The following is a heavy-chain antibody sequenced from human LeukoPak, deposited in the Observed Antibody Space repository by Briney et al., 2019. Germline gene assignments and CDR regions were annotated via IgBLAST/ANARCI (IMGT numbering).Heavy chain of an antibody. CDR3: AKIPFPGSTSQVDY. CDR1: GFTFIDFA. D-gene: IGHD6-6*01. Sequence: PGGSLRLSCSASGFTFIDFAIHWVRQAPGKGLEWVAAASYDEISRFYTDSVKGRFTISRANSTNKVFLQLSSLRTDDTAVYYCAKIPFPGSTSQVDYWGQGTLLTVSS. CDR2: ASYDEISR. V-gene: IGHV3-30*04. J-gene: IGHJ4*02.